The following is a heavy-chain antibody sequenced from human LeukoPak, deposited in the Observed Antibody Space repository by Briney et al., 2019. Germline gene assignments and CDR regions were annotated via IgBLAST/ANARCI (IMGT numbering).Heavy chain of an antibody. J-gene: IGHJ1*01. D-gene: IGHD6-19*01. CDR3: AKDLQQWLVPEYFQH. Sequence: QPGGSLRLSCAASGFTFSSYAMSWVRQAPGKGLEWVSAISGSGGSTYYADSVKGRFTISRDNSKNTLYLQMSSLRAEDTAVYYCAKDLQQWLVPEYFQHWGQGTLVTVSS. CDR2: ISGSGGST. V-gene: IGHV3-23*01. CDR1: GFTFSSYA.